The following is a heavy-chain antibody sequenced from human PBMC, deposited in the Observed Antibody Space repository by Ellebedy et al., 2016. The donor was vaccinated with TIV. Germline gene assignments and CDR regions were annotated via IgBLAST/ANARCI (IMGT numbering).Heavy chain of an antibody. CDR1: GFTFSNAW. Sequence: PGGSLRLSCAASGFTFSNAWMSWVRQAPGKGLEWVSGIIASGGSTYYADSVKGRFTISRDNSENTLYMQMNNLRAEDTAVYYCAKDRPSDYWGQGTLVTVSS. J-gene: IGHJ4*02. CDR2: IIASGGST. CDR3: AKDRPSDY. V-gene: IGHV3-23*01.